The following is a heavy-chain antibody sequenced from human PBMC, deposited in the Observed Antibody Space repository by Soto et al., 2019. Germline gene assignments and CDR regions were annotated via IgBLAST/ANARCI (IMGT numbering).Heavy chain of an antibody. Sequence: GASVKVSCKASEDTFRNYAISWVRQAPGQGLEWMGGIIPIFGTANYAQKFQGRVTITADTSANTVYLELSSLRSEDTAVYYCASNKYDSSAYYYWYLGLWGRGTLVPVYS. V-gene: IGHV1-69*06. J-gene: IGHJ2*01. CDR2: IIPIFGTA. CDR1: EDTFRNYA. CDR3: ASNKYDSSAYYYWYLGL. D-gene: IGHD3-22*01.